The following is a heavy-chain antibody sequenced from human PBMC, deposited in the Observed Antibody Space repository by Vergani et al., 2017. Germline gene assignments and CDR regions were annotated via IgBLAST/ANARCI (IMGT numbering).Heavy chain of an antibody. Sequence: QVQLQESGPGLVKPSETLSLICTVSGGSISSYYWSWIRQPPGKGLEWIGYIYYSGSTNYNPSLKSRVTISVDTSKNQFSLKLNSVTAADTAVYYCARHKEQLVPGNYYYYYYMDVWGKGTTVTVSS. CDR1: GGSISSYY. J-gene: IGHJ6*03. CDR2: IYYSGST. D-gene: IGHD6-13*01. CDR3: ARHKEQLVPGNYYYYYYMDV. V-gene: IGHV4-59*08.